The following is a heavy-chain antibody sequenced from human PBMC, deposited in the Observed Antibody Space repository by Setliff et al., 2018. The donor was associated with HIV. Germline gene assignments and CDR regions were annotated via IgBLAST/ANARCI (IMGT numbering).Heavy chain of an antibody. J-gene: IGHJ3*02. V-gene: IGHV3-7*04. CDR3: ARDDSNGNTDAFDI. CDR1: GFTFSSYW. D-gene: IGHD5-18*01. Sequence: GGSLRLSCAASGFTFSSYWMSWARQAPGKGLEWVADIKQDGSKAYYMDSVKGRFTISRDNPKNSLYLQMTSLRAEDTAVYYRARDDSNGNTDAFDIWGQGTTVTVSS. CDR2: IKQDGSKA.